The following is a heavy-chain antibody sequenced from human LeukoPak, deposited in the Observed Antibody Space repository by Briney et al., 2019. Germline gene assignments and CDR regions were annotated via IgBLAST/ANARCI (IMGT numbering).Heavy chain of an antibody. D-gene: IGHD3-22*01. CDR1: GGSISSGGYY. J-gene: IGHJ5*02. V-gene: IGHV4-31*03. CDR3: ARVTMIVVVNWFDP. CDR2: IYYSGST. Sequence: SQTLSLTCTVSGGSISSGGYYWSWIRQHPGKGLEWIGYIYYSGSTNYNPSLKSRVTISVDTSKNQFSLKLSSVTAADTAVYYCARVTMIVVVNWFDPWGQGTLVTVSS.